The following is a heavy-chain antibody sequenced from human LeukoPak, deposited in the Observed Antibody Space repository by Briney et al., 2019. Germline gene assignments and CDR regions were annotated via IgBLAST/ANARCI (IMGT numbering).Heavy chain of an antibody. V-gene: IGHV1-69*06. CDR1: GGTFSSYA. CDR3: ARGAPTPRPHPLRNWFDP. CDR2: IIPIFGTA. D-gene: IGHD2-2*01. J-gene: IGHJ5*02. Sequence: GASVKVSCKASGGTFSSYAISWVRQAPGQGLEWMGGIIPIFGTANYAQKFQGRVTITADKSTSTAYMELSSLRSEDTAVCYCARGAPTPRPHPLRNWFDPWGQGTLVTVSS.